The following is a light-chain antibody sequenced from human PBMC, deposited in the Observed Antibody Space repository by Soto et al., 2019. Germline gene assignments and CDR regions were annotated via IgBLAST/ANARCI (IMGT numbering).Light chain of an antibody. CDR3: MQGTHWPWT. J-gene: IGKJ1*01. Sequence: VVMTQSPLSLPVTLGQPASSSCKSSQSLVYSDGNTYLTWFQQRPGQSPRRLIYKVSNRDSGVPDRFSGSASGTDFTLKISRVEAEDVGVYYCMQGTHWPWTFGQGTKVDIK. CDR2: KVS. CDR1: QSLVYSDGNTY. V-gene: IGKV2-30*01.